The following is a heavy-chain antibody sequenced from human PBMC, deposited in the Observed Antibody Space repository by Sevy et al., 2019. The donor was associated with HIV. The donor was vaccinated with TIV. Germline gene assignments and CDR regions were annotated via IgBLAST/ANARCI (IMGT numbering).Heavy chain of an antibody. J-gene: IGHJ3*02. V-gene: IGHV3-33*01. CDR2: IWYDGSNK. Sequence: GGSLRLSCAASGFTFSSYGMHWVRQAPGKGLEWVAVIWYDGSNKYYADSVKGRFTISRDSSKNTLYLQMNSLRAEDTAVYYCARDESYDILTGYFGAFDIWGQGTMVTVSS. D-gene: IGHD3-9*01. CDR3: ARDESYDILTGYFGAFDI. CDR1: GFTFSSYG.